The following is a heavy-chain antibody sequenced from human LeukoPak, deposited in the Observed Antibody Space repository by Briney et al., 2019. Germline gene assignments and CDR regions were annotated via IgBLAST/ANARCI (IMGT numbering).Heavy chain of an antibody. CDR3: AKASWVSNADAVL. J-gene: IGHJ4*02. CDR2: FTSDGNSM. Sequence: GGSLRLSCAASGFTLSSYTMYWVRQAPGRGLVWVARFTSDGNSMTYADFVKGRFTVSRDIAKNTLYLQMNSLRAEDTAVYYCAKASWVSNADAVLWGQGTVVTVSS. D-gene: IGHD1-1*01. V-gene: IGHV3-74*01. CDR1: GFTLSSYT.